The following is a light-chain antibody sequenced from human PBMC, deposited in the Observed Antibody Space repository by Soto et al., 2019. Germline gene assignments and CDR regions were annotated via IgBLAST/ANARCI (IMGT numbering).Light chain of an antibody. CDR3: TSYASSGTPFV. V-gene: IGLV2-14*01. J-gene: IGLJ1*01. CDR2: DVS. Sequence: QSVLTQPASVSGSPGQSITISCTGTSSDVGGYNYVSWYQQHPDKAPKLMIYDVSDRPSGVSDRFSGSKSGNTASLTISGLQADDGADYYCTSYASSGTPFVFGTGTKVTVL. CDR1: SSDVGGYNY.